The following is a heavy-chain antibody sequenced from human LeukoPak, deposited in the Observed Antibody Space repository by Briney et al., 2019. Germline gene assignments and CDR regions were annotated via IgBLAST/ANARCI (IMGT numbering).Heavy chain of an antibody. Sequence: GRSLTLSRAASRFNSNYYAMDGVRQAPGKGLEWVAVVSYAGNNKYYAASVKVRLTIYRERSKNTVSLQMTSLRSQARAVVYFARPIDNGSGSYYFDYWGQGTLVTVSS. CDR3: ARPIDNGSGSYYFDY. D-gene: IGHD3-10*01. CDR1: RFNSNYYA. J-gene: IGHJ4*02. V-gene: IGHV3-30-3*01. CDR2: VSYAGNNK.